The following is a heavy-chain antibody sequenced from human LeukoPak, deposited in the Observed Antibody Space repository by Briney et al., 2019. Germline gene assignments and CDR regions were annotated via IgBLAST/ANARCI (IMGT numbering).Heavy chain of an antibody. CDR1: GGSISSYY. D-gene: IGHD3-3*01. V-gene: IGHV4-59*01. CDR3: ARDNYDFWSGYLREGPNWFDP. J-gene: IGHJ5*02. CDR2: IYYSGST. Sequence: SETLSLTCTVSGGSISSYYWSWIRQPPGKGLEWIGYIYYSGSTNYNPSLKSRVTISVGTSKNQFSLKLSSVTAADTAVYYCARDNYDFWSGYLREGPNWFDPWGQGTLVTVSS.